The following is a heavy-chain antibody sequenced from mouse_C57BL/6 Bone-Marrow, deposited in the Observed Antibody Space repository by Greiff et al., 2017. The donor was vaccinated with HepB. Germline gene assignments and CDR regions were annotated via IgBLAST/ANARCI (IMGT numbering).Heavy chain of an antibody. J-gene: IGHJ4*01. Sequence: QVHVKQSGAELVKPGASVKMSCKASGYTFTSYWITWVKQRPGQGREWIGDIYPGSGSTNYNEKFKSKATLTVDTSSSTAYMQLSSLTSEDSAVYYCASGGYTYYAMDYWGQGTSVTVSS. CDR1: GYTFTSYW. CDR3: ASGGYTYYAMDY. D-gene: IGHD1-1*02. V-gene: IGHV1-55*01. CDR2: IYPGSGST.